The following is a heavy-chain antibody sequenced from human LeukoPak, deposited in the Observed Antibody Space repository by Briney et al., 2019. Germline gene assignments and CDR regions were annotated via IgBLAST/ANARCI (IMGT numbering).Heavy chain of an antibody. D-gene: IGHD3-9*01. CDR1: GFTFRSYA. CDR2: ISGSDST. J-gene: IGHJ4*02. Sequence: GVSLRLFCAASGFTFRSYAMSWVRQAQGKGLEWVSAISGSDSTYYADSVKGRFTISRDNSKNTLYLQMNSLRAEDTAIYYCAKGVRFLDWWILDYWGQGSLVTVSS. V-gene: IGHV3-23*01. CDR3: AKGVRFLDWWILDY.